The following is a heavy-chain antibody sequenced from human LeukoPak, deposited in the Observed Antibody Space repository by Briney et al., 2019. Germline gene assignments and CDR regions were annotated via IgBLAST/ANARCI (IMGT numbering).Heavy chain of an antibody. CDR3: GRRVADSSQEDH. D-gene: IGHD2-15*01. CDR2: IKNKANNYAT. V-gene: IGHV3-73*01. Sequence: GGSLRLSCAASGFTFSGSNIYWVRQASGRGLEWIGLIKNKANNYATIYAASVRGRFTISRDDSKNTAFLQMNSLKTEDTALYYCGRRVADSSQEDHWGQGTLVTVSS. CDR1: GFTFSGSN. J-gene: IGHJ4*02.